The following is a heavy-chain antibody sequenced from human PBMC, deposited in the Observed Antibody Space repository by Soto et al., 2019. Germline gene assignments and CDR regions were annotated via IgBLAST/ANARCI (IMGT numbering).Heavy chain of an antibody. V-gene: IGHV4-59*01. CDR2: IYYNGNT. CDR3: SGATYDSGRSGYLYYFDY. Sequence: PSETLSLTCTVSGGSISSYYWSWIRRPPGKGLEWIGYIYYNGNTNYNPSLKSRVTISVDTSKNQFSLKLSSVTAADTAVYYCSGATYDSGRSGYLYYFDYWGQGALVTVCS. D-gene: IGHD3-22*01. J-gene: IGHJ4*02. CDR1: GGSISSYY.